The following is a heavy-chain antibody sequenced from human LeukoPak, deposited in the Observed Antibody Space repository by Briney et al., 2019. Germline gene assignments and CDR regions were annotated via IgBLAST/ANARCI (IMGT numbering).Heavy chain of an antibody. CDR1: GFTLSKYW. J-gene: IGHJ4*02. CDR3: SRAFVGADDY. Sequence: PGGSLRLSCAASGFTLSKYWMHWVRQAPGKGPVWVSRINRDGSRIDYADSVKGRFTISRDSDENTLYLQMNSLRAEDTAVYYCSRAFVGADDYWGQGTLVTVSS. V-gene: IGHV3-74*01. D-gene: IGHD1-26*01. CDR2: INRDGSRI.